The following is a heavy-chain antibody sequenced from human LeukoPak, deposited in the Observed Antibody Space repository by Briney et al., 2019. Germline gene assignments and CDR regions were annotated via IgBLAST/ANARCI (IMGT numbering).Heavy chain of an antibody. J-gene: IGHJ4*02. CDR1: GGSFSGYY. Sequence: PSETLSLTCAVYGGSFSGYYWSWIRQPPGKGLEWIGEINHSGSTNYNPSLKSRVTISVDTSKNQFSLKLSSVTAADTAMYYCAGLYSSSSSCYNYWGQGTLVTVSS. V-gene: IGHV4-34*01. D-gene: IGHD2-2*02. CDR3: AGLYSSSSSCYNY. CDR2: INHSGST.